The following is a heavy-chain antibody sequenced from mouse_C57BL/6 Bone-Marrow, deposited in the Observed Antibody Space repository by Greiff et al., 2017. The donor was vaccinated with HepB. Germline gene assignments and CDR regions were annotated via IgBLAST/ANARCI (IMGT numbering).Heavy chain of an antibody. CDR3: AREGIYYYGSTVYYYAMDY. V-gene: IGHV1-69*01. D-gene: IGHD1-1*01. Sequence: VQLQQPGAELVMPGASVKLSCKASGYTFTSYWMHWVKQRPGQGLEWIGEIDPSDSYTNYNQKFEGKSTLTVDKSSSTAYMQLSSLTSEDSAVYYCAREGIYYYGSTVYYYAMDYWGQGTSVTVSS. CDR1: GYTFTSYW. J-gene: IGHJ4*01. CDR2: IDPSDSYT.